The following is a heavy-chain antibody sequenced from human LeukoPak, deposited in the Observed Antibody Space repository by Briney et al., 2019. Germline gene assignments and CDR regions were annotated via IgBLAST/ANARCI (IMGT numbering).Heavy chain of an antibody. D-gene: IGHD2/OR15-2a*01. CDR1: GYTFIGYY. V-gene: IGHV1-2*04. CDR2: INPNSGDT. CDR3: AREVIADPYGMDV. Sequence: ASVKVSCKASGYTFIGYYIHWVRQAPGQGLEWVGWINPNSGDTSYAQKFQGWVTMTRDTSISTAYMELSRLRSEDTAVYYCAREVIADPYGMDVWGQGTTVTVSS. J-gene: IGHJ6*02.